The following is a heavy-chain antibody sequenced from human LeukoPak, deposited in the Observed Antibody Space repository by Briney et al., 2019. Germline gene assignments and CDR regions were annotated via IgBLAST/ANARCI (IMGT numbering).Heavy chain of an antibody. CDR2: ISYDGSNK. CDR3: ARTYFDWLLPDY. CDR1: GFTFSSYA. J-gene: IGHJ4*02. D-gene: IGHD3-9*01. Sequence: GGSLRLSCAASGFTFSSYAMHWVRQAQGKGLEWVAVISYDGSNKYYADSVKGRFTISRDNSKNTLYLQMNSLRAEDTAVYYCARTYFDWLLPDYWGQGTLVTVSS. V-gene: IGHV3-30*04.